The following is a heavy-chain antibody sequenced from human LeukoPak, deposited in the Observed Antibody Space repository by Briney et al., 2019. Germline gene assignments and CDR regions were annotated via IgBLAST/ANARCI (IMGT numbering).Heavy chain of an antibody. J-gene: IGHJ4*02. V-gene: IGHV1-8*01. CDR1: GYTFTSYD. Sequence: ASVKVSCKASGYTFTSYDINWVRQATGQGLEWMGWMNPNSGNTGYAQKFQGRVTMTRNTSISTAYMELSSLRSEDTAVYYCARVLVVPAAGEYYFDYWGQGTLVTVSS. CDR2: MNPNSGNT. D-gene: IGHD2-2*01. CDR3: ARVLVVPAAGEYYFDY.